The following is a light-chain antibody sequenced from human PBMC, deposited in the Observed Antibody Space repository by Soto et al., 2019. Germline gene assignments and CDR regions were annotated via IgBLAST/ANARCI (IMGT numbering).Light chain of an antibody. Sequence: ETVMTQSPATLSVSPVERDTLSCRASQSVFSSLAWYQHKPGQAPRLLIYGAATRATGIPARFSGSGSGTEFTLTISSLQSDDIAVYYCQQYHNWPAFGQGTKV. J-gene: IGKJ1*01. CDR2: GAA. V-gene: IGKV3-15*01. CDR3: QQYHNWPA. CDR1: QSVFSS.